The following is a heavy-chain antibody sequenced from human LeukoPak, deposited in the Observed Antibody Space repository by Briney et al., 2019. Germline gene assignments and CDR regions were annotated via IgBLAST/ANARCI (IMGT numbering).Heavy chain of an antibody. Sequence: GGSLRLSCAASGFTFSSYGMHWVRQAPGKGLEWVAVIWYDGSNKYYADSVKGRFTISRDNSKNTLYLQMNSLRAEDTAVYYCAKDRDTAMVNYMDVWGKGTMVTVSS. CDR3: AKDRDTAMVNYMDV. D-gene: IGHD5-18*01. CDR1: GFTFSSYG. CDR2: IWYDGSNK. J-gene: IGHJ6*03. V-gene: IGHV3-33*06.